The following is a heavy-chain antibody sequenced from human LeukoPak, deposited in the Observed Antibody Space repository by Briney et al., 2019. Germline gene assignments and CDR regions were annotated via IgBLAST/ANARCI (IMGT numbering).Heavy chain of an antibody. V-gene: IGHV3-21*04. J-gene: IGHJ6*02. CDR2: ISSSSSYT. CDR1: GFTFSSYS. CDR3: ARGDTATVYYYYYGMDV. D-gene: IGHD5-18*01. Sequence: GGSLRLSCAASGFTFSSYSMNWVRQAPGKGLEWVSSISSSSSYTNYADSVKGRFTISRDNAKNSLYLQMNSLRAEDTAVYYCARGDTATVYYYYYGMDVWGQGTTVTVSS.